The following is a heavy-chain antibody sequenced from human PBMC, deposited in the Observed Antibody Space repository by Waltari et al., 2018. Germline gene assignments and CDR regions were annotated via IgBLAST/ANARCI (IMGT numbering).Heavy chain of an antibody. V-gene: IGHV4-4*02. CDR2: IRGSGRT. J-gene: IGHJ4*02. Sequence: QPQLQQSGPGLVKPSESLSLTCAVSGDSMSSTYWWSWVRQPPGKGLEWIGKIRGSGRTNYNPSLDSRVTISIDTSNNHLSLKVASVTAADTAVYYCARDRGRGLYLDSWGQGTLVTVSP. CDR1: GDSMSSTYW. D-gene: IGHD2-15*01. CDR3: ARDRGRGLYLDS.